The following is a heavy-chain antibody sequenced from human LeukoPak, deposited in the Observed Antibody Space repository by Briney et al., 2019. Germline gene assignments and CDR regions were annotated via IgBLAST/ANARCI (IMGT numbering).Heavy chain of an antibody. D-gene: IGHD2-15*01. V-gene: IGHV1-69*05. Sequence: SVKVSCKASGGTFSSYAISWVRQAPGQGLEWMGRIIPIFGTANHAQKFQGRVTITTDESTSTAYMELSSLRSEDTAVYYCAITRDIVVVVAAPNFQHWGQGTLVTVSS. J-gene: IGHJ1*01. CDR2: IIPIFGTA. CDR3: AITRDIVVVVAAPNFQH. CDR1: GGTFSSYA.